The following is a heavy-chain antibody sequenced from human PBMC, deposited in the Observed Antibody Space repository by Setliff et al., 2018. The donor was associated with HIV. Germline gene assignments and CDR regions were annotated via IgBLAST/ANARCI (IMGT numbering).Heavy chain of an antibody. Sequence: SETLSLTCTVSGGSISAYYWSWIRQPPGKGLEWIGYIYYSGGTTYNPSLKSRFTASRDNPKNTVSLQLNSLRIEDTAVYYCARDFSWATDSWGQGTLVTVSS. CDR2: IYYSGGT. V-gene: IGHV4-59*01. CDR1: GGSISAYY. CDR3: ARDFSWATDS. J-gene: IGHJ4*02. D-gene: IGHD2-15*01.